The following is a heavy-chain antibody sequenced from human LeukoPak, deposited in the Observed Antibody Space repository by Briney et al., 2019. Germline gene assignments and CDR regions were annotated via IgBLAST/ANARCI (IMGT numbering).Heavy chain of an antibody. CDR3: ARAHERLRYYFDY. D-gene: IGHD1-1*01. CDR2: IYYSGST. V-gene: IGHV4-59*01. J-gene: IGHJ4*02. Sequence: KTSETLSLTCAVYGGSFSGYYWSWIRQPPGKGLEWIGYIYYSGSTNYNPSLKSRVTISVDTSKNQFSLKLSSVTAADTAVYYCARAHERLRYYFDYWGQGTLVTVSS. CDR1: GGSFSGYY.